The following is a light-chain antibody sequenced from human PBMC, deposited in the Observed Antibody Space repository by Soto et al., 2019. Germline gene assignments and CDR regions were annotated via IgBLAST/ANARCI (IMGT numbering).Light chain of an antibody. CDR1: QDIRND. V-gene: IGKV1-17*01. CDR3: LQLRTYPYT. J-gene: IGKJ2*01. CDR2: SAS. Sequence: DIQMTQSPSSLSASVGDRVTITCRASQDIRNDLGWYQQKPGKAPKRLIYSASSLQSGVPSRFSGSGSVTEFTLTINGLQPEDFATYYCLQLRTYPYTFGQGTKLEIK.